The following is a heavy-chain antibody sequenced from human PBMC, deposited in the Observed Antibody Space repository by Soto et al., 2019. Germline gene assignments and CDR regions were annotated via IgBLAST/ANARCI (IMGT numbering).Heavy chain of an antibody. CDR3: AIAVTWGLDV. D-gene: IGHD3-10*01. J-gene: IGHJ6*02. CDR1: GFTFSLYS. Sequence: EVQLVEFGGGLVQPGGYLRLSCAASGFTFSLYSMSWVRQAPGKGREWVSYISRSSTGIHYDHTVKGRFTIARDDATNAMHLQMNRLRDGDTAVNYCAIAVTWGLDVWGQGTTVSISS. CDR2: ISRSSTGI. V-gene: IGHV3-48*02.